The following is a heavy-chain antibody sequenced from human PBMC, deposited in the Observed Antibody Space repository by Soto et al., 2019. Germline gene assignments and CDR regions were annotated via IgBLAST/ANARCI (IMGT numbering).Heavy chain of an antibody. Sequence: GPSLRLSSAASGFTYSGFGMHRVRQATGKGLEWVAIIWYDGSDKYYAGSVKGRFTLSRDKSKNTLYLQLKSLRAEDTAVYHCAFGNFSYYFDFWGQGTPDTVSS. V-gene: IGHV3-33*01. CDR1: GFTYSGFG. CDR2: IWYDGSDK. D-gene: IGHD1-7*01. J-gene: IGHJ4*02. CDR3: AFGNFSYYFDF.